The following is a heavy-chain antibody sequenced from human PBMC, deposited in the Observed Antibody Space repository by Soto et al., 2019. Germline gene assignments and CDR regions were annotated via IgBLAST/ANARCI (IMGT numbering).Heavy chain of an antibody. D-gene: IGHD4-17*01. CDR1: GFTFSSYS. Sequence: EVQLVESGGGLVKPGGSLRLSCAASGFTFSSYSMNWVRQAPGKGLEWVSSISSSSSYIYYADSVKGRFTISRDNAKNSLSLQMNGLRAEDTAVYYCARGYGDYGLQFDYWGQGTLVTVSS. J-gene: IGHJ4*02. CDR3: ARGYGDYGLQFDY. CDR2: ISSSSSYI. V-gene: IGHV3-21*01.